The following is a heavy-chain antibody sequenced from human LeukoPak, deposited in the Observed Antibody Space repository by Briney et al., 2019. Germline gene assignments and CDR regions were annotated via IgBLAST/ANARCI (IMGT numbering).Heavy chain of an antibody. Sequence: GGSLRLSCAASGLTFSSYWMHWVRQAPGEGLVWVARITSDGSSTSHADSVKGRFTISRDNAKNTLYLQMNSLRAEDTAVYYCARDYAVGESFDIWGQGTLVTVSS. CDR3: ARDYAVGESFDI. V-gene: IGHV3-74*01. D-gene: IGHD3-16*01. CDR2: ITSDGSST. J-gene: IGHJ3*02. CDR1: GLTFSSYW.